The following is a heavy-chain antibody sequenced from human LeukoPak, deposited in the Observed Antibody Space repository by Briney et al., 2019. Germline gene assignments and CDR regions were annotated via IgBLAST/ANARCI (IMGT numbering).Heavy chain of an antibody. CDR2: ISAYNGNT. Sequence: ASVKVSCKASGYTFTGYYMHWVRQAPGQGLEWMGWISAYNGNTNYAQKLQGRVTMTTDTSTSTAYMELRSLRSDDTAVYYCARSHYDILTGCDYWGQGTLVTVSS. CDR1: GYTFTGYY. J-gene: IGHJ4*02. D-gene: IGHD3-9*01. V-gene: IGHV1-18*04. CDR3: ARSHYDILTGCDY.